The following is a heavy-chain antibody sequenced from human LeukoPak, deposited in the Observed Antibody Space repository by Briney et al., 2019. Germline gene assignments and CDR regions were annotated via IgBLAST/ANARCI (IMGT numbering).Heavy chain of an antibody. Sequence: ASVKVSCKASGGTFSSYAISWVRQATGQGLEWMGWMNPNSGNTGYAQKFQGRVTMTRNTSISTAYMELSSLRSEDTAVYYCARGRSYPEYYDFWSGYPYSWFDPWGQGTLVTVSS. CDR2: MNPNSGNT. CDR1: GGTFSSYA. D-gene: IGHD3-3*01. CDR3: ARGRSYPEYYDFWSGYPYSWFDP. J-gene: IGHJ5*02. V-gene: IGHV1-8*02.